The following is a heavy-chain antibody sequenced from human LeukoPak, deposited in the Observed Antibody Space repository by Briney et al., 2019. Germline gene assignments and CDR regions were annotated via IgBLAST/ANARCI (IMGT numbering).Heavy chain of an antibody. CDR1: GFIFSSYG. J-gene: IGHJ3*02. D-gene: IGHD4-17*01. CDR3: ARPALYGDYVWQRFSGAFDI. V-gene: IGHV3-30*02. Sequence: GGSLRLSCAGSGFIFSSYGMHWVRQAPGKGLEWVAFIRYDESKKYYADSVKGRFTISRDNSKNTLYLQMNSLRAEDTAVYYCARPALYGDYVWQRFSGAFDIWGQGTMVTVSS. CDR2: IRYDESKK.